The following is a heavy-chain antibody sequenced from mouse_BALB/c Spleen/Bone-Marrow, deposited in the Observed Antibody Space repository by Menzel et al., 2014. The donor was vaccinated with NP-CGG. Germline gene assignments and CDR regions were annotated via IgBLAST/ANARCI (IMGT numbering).Heavy chain of an antibody. CDR2: IDPANGNT. CDR1: GFNIKDTY. CDR3: ARNGNYGAWFAY. D-gene: IGHD2-1*01. J-gene: IGHJ3*01. V-gene: IGHV14-3*02. Sequence: EVQLQQPGAELVKPGASVKLSCTASGFNIKDTYMHWVKQRPEQCLEWIGRIDPANGNTKYDPKFQGKATITADTSSNTAYLQLSSLTSEDTAVYYCARNGNYGAWFAYWGQGTLVTVSA.